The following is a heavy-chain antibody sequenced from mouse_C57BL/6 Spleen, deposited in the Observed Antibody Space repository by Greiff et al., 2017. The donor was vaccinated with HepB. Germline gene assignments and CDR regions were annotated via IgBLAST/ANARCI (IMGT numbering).Heavy chain of an antibody. J-gene: IGHJ3*01. Sequence: EVQLQESGPGLVKPSQSLSLTCSVTGYSITSGYYWNWIRQFPGNKLEWMGYISYDGSNNYNPSLKNRTSITRDTSKNQFFLKLNAVTTEDTATYYCARDYDYDEGFAYWGQGTLVTVSA. CDR3: ARDYDYDEGFAY. D-gene: IGHD2-4*01. CDR1: GYSITSGYY. V-gene: IGHV3-6*01. CDR2: ISYDGSN.